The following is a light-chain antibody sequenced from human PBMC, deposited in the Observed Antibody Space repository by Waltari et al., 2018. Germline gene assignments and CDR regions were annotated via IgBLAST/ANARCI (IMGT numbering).Light chain of an antibody. Sequence: DIQMTQSPSTLPASVGDRVTITCRASQSISTWLAWYQQKPGKAPKLLIYKASSLQSGVPSRFSSGGSGTEFTLTISSLQPDDVATYYCQQYNSYSLTLGGGTKVEIK. CDR1: QSISTW. CDR3: QQYNSYSLT. V-gene: IGKV1-5*03. CDR2: KAS. J-gene: IGKJ4*01.